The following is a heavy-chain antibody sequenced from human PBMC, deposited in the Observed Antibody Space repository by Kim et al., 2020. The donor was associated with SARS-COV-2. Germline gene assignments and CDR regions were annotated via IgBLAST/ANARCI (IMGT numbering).Heavy chain of an antibody. D-gene: IGHD3-22*01. CDR3: AKGQTLATYYYDSSGYSPFDY. J-gene: IGHJ4*02. CDR1: GFTFSSYA. Sequence: GGSLRLSCAASGFTFSSYAMSWVRQAPGKGLEWVSAISGSGGSTYYADSVKGRFTISRDNSKNTLYLQMNSLRAEDTAVYYCAKGQTLATYYYDSSGYSPFDYWGQGTLVTVSS. CDR2: ISGSGGST. V-gene: IGHV3-23*01.